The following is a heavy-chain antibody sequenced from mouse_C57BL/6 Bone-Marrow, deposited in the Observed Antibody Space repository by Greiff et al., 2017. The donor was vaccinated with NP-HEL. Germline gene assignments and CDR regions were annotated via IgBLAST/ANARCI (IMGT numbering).Heavy chain of an antibody. CDR2: ISSGGSYT. Sequence: DVMLVESGGDLVKPGGSLKLSCAASGFTFSSYGMSWVRQTPDKRLEWVATISSGGSYTYYPDSVKGRFTISRDNAKNTLYLQMSSLKSEDTAMYYCARRGLGSSYWYFDVWGTGTTVTVSS. V-gene: IGHV5-6*02. J-gene: IGHJ1*03. CDR3: ARRGLGSSYWYFDV. CDR1: GFTFSSYG. D-gene: IGHD1-2*01.